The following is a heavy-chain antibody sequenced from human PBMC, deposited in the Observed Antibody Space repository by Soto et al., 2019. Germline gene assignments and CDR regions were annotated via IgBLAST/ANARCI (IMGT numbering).Heavy chain of an antibody. J-gene: IGHJ4*02. CDR3: AASIAAAGSSFYDY. CDR2: IIPIFGTA. CDR1: GGTFSSYA. D-gene: IGHD6-13*01. V-gene: IGHV1-69*13. Sequence: SVKVSCKASGGTFSSYAISWVRQAPGQGLEWMGGIIPIFGTANYAQKFQGRVTITADESTSTAYMELSSLRSEDTAVYYCAASIAAAGSSFYDYWGQGTLVTVSS.